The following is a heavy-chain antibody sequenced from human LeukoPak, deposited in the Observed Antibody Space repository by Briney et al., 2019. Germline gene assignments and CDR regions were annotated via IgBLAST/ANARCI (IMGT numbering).Heavy chain of an antibody. CDR3: ARLKLQYYYDSSGRGGYFDY. V-gene: IGHV1-69*13. CDR2: IIPIFGTA. Sequence: SVKVSCKASGGTFSSYAISWVRQAPGQGLEWMGGIIPIFGTANYAQKFQGRVTITADESTSTAYMELSSLRSEDTAVYYCARLKLQYYYDSSGRGGYFDYWGQGTLVTVPS. J-gene: IGHJ4*02. CDR1: GGTFSSYA. D-gene: IGHD3-22*01.